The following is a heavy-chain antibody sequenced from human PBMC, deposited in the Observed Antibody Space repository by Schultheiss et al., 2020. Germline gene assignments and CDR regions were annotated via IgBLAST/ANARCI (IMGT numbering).Heavy chain of an antibody. Sequence: SQPLSLTCTVSGGSISSSSYYWAWIRQSPGKELEWIGAIHHSGHTYYRPSLKSRLTISIDTSRNQFSLTLISVTAADTAVYYCARSTYSSSSYWGQGTLVTGSS. CDR1: GGSISSSSYY. CDR3: ARSTYSSSSY. CDR2: IHHSGHT. V-gene: IGHV4-39*01. J-gene: IGHJ4*02. D-gene: IGHD6-13*01.